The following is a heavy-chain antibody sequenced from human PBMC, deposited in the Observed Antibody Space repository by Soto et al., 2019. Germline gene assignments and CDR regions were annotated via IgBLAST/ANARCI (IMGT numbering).Heavy chain of an antibody. J-gene: IGHJ4*02. CDR2: IYYTGST. V-gene: IGHV4-59*01. Sequence: SETLSLTCNVSGGAISTYSWSRIRQPPGKGLEWIGSIYYTGSTKYNPSLKSRITISVDTSKNQLSLKLSSVTAADTAFYYCARIGLYDSDDYYYPDYWGQGTLVTVS. CDR1: GGAISTYS. CDR3: ARIGLYDSDDYYYPDY. D-gene: IGHD3-22*01.